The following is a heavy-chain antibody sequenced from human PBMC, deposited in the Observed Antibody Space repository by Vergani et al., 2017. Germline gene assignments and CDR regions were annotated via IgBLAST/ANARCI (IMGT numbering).Heavy chain of an antibody. CDR2: INNNGGST. D-gene: IGHD2-2*01. J-gene: IGHJ3*01. CDR1: GFTFNSYA. V-gene: IGHV3-23*01. CDR3: AKVCCSTSCPYGGEAVDV. Sequence: QLLESGGGLIKPGGSLRLSCAASGFTFNSYAMTWVRQAPGKGLEWVTGINNNGGSTYYADSVKGRFTISRDTSKNTLYLQRTDLRAEDTATYYCAKVCCSTSCPYGGEAVDVWGHGTMVTVSS.